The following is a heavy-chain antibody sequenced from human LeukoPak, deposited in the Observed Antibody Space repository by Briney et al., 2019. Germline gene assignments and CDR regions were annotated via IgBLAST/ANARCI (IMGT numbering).Heavy chain of an antibody. D-gene: IGHD3-3*01. Sequence: PSETLSLTCNVSGDSISSRSYYWGWIRQPPGKGLEWIGTIYFSGTTCYNPSLESRITIFLDTPKNQFSLRLRSVTAADTAVYYCARRRDVLEWFTNSPFDYWGQGTLVTVSS. CDR2: IYFSGTT. V-gene: IGHV4-39*01. CDR3: ARRRDVLEWFTNSPFDY. CDR1: GDSISSRSYY. J-gene: IGHJ4*02.